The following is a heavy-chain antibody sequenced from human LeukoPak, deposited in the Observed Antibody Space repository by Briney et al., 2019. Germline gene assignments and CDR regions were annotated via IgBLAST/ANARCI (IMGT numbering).Heavy chain of an antibody. CDR3: VKGQNFYFEY. J-gene: IGHJ4*02. V-gene: IGHV3-33*06. CDR1: GFNFSIYG. D-gene: IGHD1-7*01. CDR2: IWYDGSHK. Sequence: GGSLRLSCSTSGFNFSIYGMHWVRQAPGKGLEWVAVIWYDGSHKYYADSVTGRFAISRDNSKNTVYLQMNSLRAEDTAVYYCVKGQNFYFEYWGQGSLVTVSS.